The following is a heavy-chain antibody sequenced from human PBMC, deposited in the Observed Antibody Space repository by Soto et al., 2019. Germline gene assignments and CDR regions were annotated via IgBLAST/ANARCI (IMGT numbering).Heavy chain of an antibody. J-gene: IGHJ3*02. D-gene: IGHD2-21*02. CDR2: ISSSSSTI. CDR3: ARDEGGYCGGDCYGWYAFDI. Sequence: EVQLVESGGGLVQPGGSLRLSCAASGFTFSSYSMNWVRQAPGKGLEWVSYISSSSSTIYYADSVKGRFTISRDNAKNSLSLQMNSLRDEDTAVYYCARDEGGYCGGDCYGWYAFDIWGQGTMVTVSS. CDR1: GFTFSSYS. V-gene: IGHV3-48*02.